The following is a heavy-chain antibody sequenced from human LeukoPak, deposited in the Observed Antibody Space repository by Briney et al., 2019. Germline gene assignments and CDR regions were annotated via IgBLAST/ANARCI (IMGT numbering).Heavy chain of an antibody. CDR2: ISSSGSTM. V-gene: IGHV3-11*04. Sequence: GVSLRLSCAASGFTFSDYYMRWIRQAPGKGLEWLSNISSSGSTMYYADSVKGRFTVSRDNAKNTLYLHMDNLRAEDTAVYYCASDYGDCYHFDYWGEGALVTVSS. CDR3: ASDYGDCYHFDY. J-gene: IGHJ4*02. CDR1: GFTFSDYY. D-gene: IGHD4-17*01.